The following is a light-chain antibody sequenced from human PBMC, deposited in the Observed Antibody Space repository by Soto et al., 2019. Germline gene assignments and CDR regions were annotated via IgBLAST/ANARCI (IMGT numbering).Light chain of an antibody. Sequence: EIVLAQSPGTLSLSPGESATLSCRASQSVSSSFLAWYQQKAGPAPRLLIYGASRRATGIPDRFSGSGSGTDFTLTISRLEPEDFAVYYCQQYVSSPWAFGQGTKVEI. CDR2: GAS. CDR1: QSVSSSF. CDR3: QQYVSSPWA. J-gene: IGKJ1*01. V-gene: IGKV3-20*01.